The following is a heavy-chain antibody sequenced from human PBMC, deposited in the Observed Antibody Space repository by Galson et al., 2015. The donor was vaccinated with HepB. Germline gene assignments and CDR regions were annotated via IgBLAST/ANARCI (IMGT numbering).Heavy chain of an antibody. CDR3: ARHIVVVPAANPGWFDP. D-gene: IGHD2-2*01. Sequence: TLSLTCTVSGGSISSGGYYWSWIRQHPGKGLEWIGYIYYSGSTYYNPSLKSRVTISVDTSKNQFSLKLSSVTAADTAVYYCARHIVVVPAANPGWFDPWGQGTLVTVSS. CDR1: GGSISSGGYY. J-gene: IGHJ5*02. CDR2: IYYSGST. V-gene: IGHV4-31*03.